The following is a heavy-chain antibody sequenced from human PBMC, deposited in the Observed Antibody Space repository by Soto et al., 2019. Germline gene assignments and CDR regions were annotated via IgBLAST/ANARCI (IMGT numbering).Heavy chain of an antibody. V-gene: IGHV4-39*01. D-gene: IGHD6-13*01. CDR3: ARHHSSWLDNLFDP. CDR1: GGSISSSSYY. Sequence: QLQLQESGPGLVKPSETLSLTCTVSGGSISSSSYYWGWIRQPPGKGLEWIGSIYYSGSTYYNPSLMSRVTISVDTSKNQFSLKLSAVTAADTAVYYCARHHSSWLDNLFDPWGQGTLVTVSS. J-gene: IGHJ5*02. CDR2: IYYSGST.